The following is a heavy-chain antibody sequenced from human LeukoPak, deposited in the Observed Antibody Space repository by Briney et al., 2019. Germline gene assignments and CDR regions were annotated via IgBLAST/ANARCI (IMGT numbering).Heavy chain of an antibody. Sequence: SQTLSLTCTVSGGSISSYYWSWIRQPPGKGLEWIGYIYYSGSTNYNPSLKSRVTISVDTSKNQFSLKLSSVTAADTAVYYCARHGFGGFWSGYPPNWFDPWGQGTLVTVSS. J-gene: IGHJ5*02. CDR1: GGSISSYY. D-gene: IGHD3-3*01. V-gene: IGHV4-59*08. CDR2: IYYSGST. CDR3: ARHGFGGFWSGYPPNWFDP.